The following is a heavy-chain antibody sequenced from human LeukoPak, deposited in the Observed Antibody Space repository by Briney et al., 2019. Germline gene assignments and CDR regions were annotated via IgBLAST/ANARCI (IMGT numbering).Heavy chain of an antibody. D-gene: IGHD3-10*02. Sequence: GGALRLSCAASGFTFTSYEMNWVRQAPGEGLEWVSYISSSGSTIYYADSVKGRFTISRDNAKNSLYLQMNSLRAEDTAVYYCAELGITMIGGVWGKGTTVTISS. CDR3: AELGITMIGGV. V-gene: IGHV3-48*03. J-gene: IGHJ6*04. CDR2: ISSSGSTI. CDR1: GFTFTSYE.